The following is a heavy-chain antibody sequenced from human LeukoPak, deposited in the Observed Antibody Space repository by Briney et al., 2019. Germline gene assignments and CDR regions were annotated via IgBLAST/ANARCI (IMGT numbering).Heavy chain of an antibody. CDR1: GFTFSTYW. D-gene: IGHD5-24*01. CDR2: IKEDGSGK. J-gene: IGHJ3*02. V-gene: IGHV3-7*05. Sequence: GGSLRLSCAASGFTFSTYWVNWVRQAPGKGLEWVANIKEDGSGKYYVDSVRGRFTIPRDNAKNSLYLQMNNLRAEDTALYYCARNLRLHTPRTLDIWGQGTMVTVSS. CDR3: ARNLRLHTPRTLDI.